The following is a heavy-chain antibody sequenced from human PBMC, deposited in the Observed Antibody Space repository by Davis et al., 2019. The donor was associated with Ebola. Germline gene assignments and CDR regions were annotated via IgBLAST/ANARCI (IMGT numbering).Heavy chain of an antibody. V-gene: IGHV3-21*01. CDR2: IGSSGNYI. J-gene: IGHJ4*02. D-gene: IGHD3-22*01. CDR3: ARDLYHSSGYYRRGLDY. Sequence: GESLKISCAASGFTFSSYAMSWVRQAPGKGLEWVSSIGSSGNYIYYSDSVRGRFTISRDNAKNSLYLQMNSLTAENTAFYYCARDLYHSSGYYRRGLDYWGQGTLVTVSS. CDR1: GFTFSSYA.